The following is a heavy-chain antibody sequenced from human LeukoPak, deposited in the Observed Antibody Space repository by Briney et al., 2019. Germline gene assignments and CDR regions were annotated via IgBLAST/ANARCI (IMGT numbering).Heavy chain of an antibody. CDR2: IYYSGST. CDR1: GGSISSSTSY. J-gene: IGHJ5*02. V-gene: IGHV4-61*05. D-gene: IGHD3-16*01. Sequence: PSETLSLTCTVSGGSISSSTSYWGWIRQSPGKGLEWIGYIYYSGSTNYNPSLKSRVTVSVDTSKNQFSLKLTSVTAADTAVFYCARGWGVAYFDLWGQGMLVTVSS. CDR3: ARGWGVAYFDL.